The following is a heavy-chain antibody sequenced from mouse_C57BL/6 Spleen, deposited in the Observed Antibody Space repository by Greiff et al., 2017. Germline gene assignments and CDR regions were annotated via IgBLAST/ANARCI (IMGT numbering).Heavy chain of an antibody. J-gene: IGHJ3*01. CDR2: IDPEDGDT. CDR1: GFNIKDYY. V-gene: IGHV14-1*01. CDR3: TPYGYDPFAY. D-gene: IGHD2-2*01. Sequence: VQLQQSGAELVRPGASVKLSCTASGFNIKDYYMHWVKQRPEQGLEWIGRIDPEDGDTEYAPKFQGKATMTADTSSNTAYLQLSSLTSEYTAVYYCTPYGYDPFAYWGQGTLVTVSA.